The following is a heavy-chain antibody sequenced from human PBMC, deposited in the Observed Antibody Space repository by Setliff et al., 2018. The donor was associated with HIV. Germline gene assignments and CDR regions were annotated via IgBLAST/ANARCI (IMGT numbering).Heavy chain of an antibody. CDR2: IKQDGSER. Sequence: GGSLRLSCAASGFTFSNYWMSWVRQAPGKGLEWVANIKQDGSERFYVDSVKGRFSISRDNAKNSLYLQMNSLRAEDTAVYYCARRQYHSGWGFQYWGQGTLVTVSS. D-gene: IGHD6-19*01. J-gene: IGHJ1*01. V-gene: IGHV3-7*01. CDR3: ARRQYHSGWGFQY. CDR1: GFTFSNYW.